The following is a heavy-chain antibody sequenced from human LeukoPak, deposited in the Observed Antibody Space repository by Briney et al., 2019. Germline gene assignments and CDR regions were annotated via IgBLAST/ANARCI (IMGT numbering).Heavy chain of an antibody. CDR2: VYQSGTT. CDR1: GFSISSGHY. V-gene: IGHV4-38-2*02. J-gene: IGHJ4*02. CDR3: ARIFIRNGYSSYFDC. D-gene: IGHD5-18*01. Sequence: SETLSLTCTVSGFSISSGHYWGWVRQPPGAGLEWIGSVYQSGTTYYNPSLKSRITTSVDMSKNQFSLRLRPVTAADTAVYYCARIFIRNGYSSYFDCWGQGTLVTVSS.